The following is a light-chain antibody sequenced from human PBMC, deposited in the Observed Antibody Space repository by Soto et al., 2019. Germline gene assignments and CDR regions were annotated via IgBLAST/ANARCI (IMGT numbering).Light chain of an antibody. Sequence: IQLTQSPSSVSASVGDRVTISCRACQDIANGLAWYQQKPGKAPKPLIYATSSLQSGVPSRFSGSRSGTSFTFTISSLQTEDFATYYCQGAHGFPWMFGQGTRV. CDR3: QGAHGFPWM. J-gene: IGKJ1*01. CDR2: ATS. V-gene: IGKV1-12*02. CDR1: QDIANG.